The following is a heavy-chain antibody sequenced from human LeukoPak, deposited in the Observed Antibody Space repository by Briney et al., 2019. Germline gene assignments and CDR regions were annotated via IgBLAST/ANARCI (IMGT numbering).Heavy chain of an antibody. CDR3: AREMTTKGQFDS. CDR1: GFTFSHHS. J-gene: IGHJ4*01. V-gene: IGHV3-30*04. D-gene: IGHD1-1*01. CDR2: ISYDGRVT. Sequence: GGSLRLSCAASGFTFSHHSMNWTRQAPGKGLEWVAVISYDGRVTYYADSVRGRFTISRDNSKNIQYLQMNNMTPGDTAVYFCAREMTTKGQFDSWGRGTLVTVSS.